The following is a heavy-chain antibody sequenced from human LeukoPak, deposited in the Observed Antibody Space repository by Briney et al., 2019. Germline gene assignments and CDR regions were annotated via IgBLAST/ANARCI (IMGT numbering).Heavy chain of an antibody. CDR2: ISWNSGSI. D-gene: IGHD6-6*01. CDR1: GFTFSTYW. Sequence: GSLRLSCAASGFTFSTYWMHWVRQAPGKGLVWVSGISWNSGSIGYADSVKGRFTISRDNSKNTLYLQMNSLRAEDTAVYYCAREPTARPSLIGYWGQGTLVTVSS. CDR3: AREPTARPSLIGY. V-gene: IGHV3-74*01. J-gene: IGHJ4*02.